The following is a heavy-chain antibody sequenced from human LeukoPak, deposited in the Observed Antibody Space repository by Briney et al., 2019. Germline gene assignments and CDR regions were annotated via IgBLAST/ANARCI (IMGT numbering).Heavy chain of an antibody. J-gene: IGHJ6*02. V-gene: IGHV3-21*01. CDR2: ISSSSSYI. Sequence: KSGGSLRLSCAASGFTFSSYSMNWVRQAPGKGLEWVSSISSSSSYIYYADSVKGRFTISRDNAKNSLYLQMNSLRAEDTAVYYCARDPPYLWFGESPNPGGCLVGRIYYYYYGMDVWGQGTTVTVSS. CDR3: ARDPPYLWFGESPNPGGCLVGRIYYYYYGMDV. CDR1: GFTFSSYS. D-gene: IGHD3-10*01.